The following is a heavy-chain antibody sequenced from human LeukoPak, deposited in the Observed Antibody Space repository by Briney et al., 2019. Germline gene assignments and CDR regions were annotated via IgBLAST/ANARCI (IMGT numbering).Heavy chain of an antibody. V-gene: IGHV1-69*13. D-gene: IGHD6-13*01. CDR2: IIPIFGTA. CDR3: AREGIAAADTRPVGWFDP. Sequence: EASVKVSCKASGGTFSSYAISWVRQAPGQGLEWMGGIIPIFGTANYAQKFQGRVTITADESTSTAYMELSSLRSEDTAVYYCAREGIAAADTRPVGWFDPWGQGTLVTVSS. J-gene: IGHJ5*02. CDR1: GGTFSSYA.